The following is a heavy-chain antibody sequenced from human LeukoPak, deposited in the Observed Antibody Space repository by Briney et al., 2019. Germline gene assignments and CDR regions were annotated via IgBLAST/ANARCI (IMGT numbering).Heavy chain of an antibody. D-gene: IGHD2-2*02. J-gene: IGHJ5*02. CDR2: ISPYNGNT. Sequence: ASVKVSCKASSYSFNSYGISWVRQAPGQAPEWMGWISPYNGNTNLAQKFQGRVTMTTHTSTSTAYMELRSLRSDDTAVYYCARLYCSTTTCYNFWFDHWGQGTLVTVSS. CDR3: ARLYCSTTTCYNFWFDH. CDR1: SYSFNSYG. V-gene: IGHV1-18*01.